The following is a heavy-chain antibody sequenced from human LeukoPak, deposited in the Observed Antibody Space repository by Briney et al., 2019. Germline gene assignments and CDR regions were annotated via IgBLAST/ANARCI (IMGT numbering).Heavy chain of an antibody. CDR2: IYDSGSGST. J-gene: IGHJ4*02. V-gene: IGHV4-59*08. CDR1: GGSFSEYY. Sequence: SETLSLTCAVYGGSFSEYYWSWIRQPPGKGLEWIGYIYDSGSGSTNYNPSLKSRVTISVDTSENQFSLKLSSVTAADTAVYYCARGPIVGATNFVDYWGQGTLVTVSS. D-gene: IGHD1-26*01. CDR3: ARGPIVGATNFVDY.